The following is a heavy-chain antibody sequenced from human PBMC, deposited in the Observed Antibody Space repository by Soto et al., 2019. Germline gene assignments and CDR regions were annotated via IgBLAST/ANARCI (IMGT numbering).Heavy chain of an antibody. D-gene: IGHD2-21*02. CDR1: GFTFSSYG. J-gene: IGHJ4*02. Sequence: GGSLRLSCVASGFTFSSYGMHWVRQAPGKGLEWVAIIWFDGSNINYVDSVKGRFTISRDNSKNTLYLQMNSLRVEDTAVYYCATEIGDYSFEYWGQGTLVTVYS. V-gene: IGHV3-33*01. CDR2: IWFDGSNI. CDR3: ATEIGDYSFEY.